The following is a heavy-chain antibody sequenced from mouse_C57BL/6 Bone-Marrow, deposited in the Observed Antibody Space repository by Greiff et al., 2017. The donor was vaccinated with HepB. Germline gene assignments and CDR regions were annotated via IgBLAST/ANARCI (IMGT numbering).Heavy chain of an antibody. CDR3: ARSKDYGSSPYWYFDV. CDR2: IFPGSGST. V-gene: IGHV1-75*01. D-gene: IGHD1-1*01. J-gene: IGHJ1*03. CDR1: GYTFTDYY. Sequence: VQLQQSGPELVKPGASVKISCKASGYTFTDYYINWVKQRPGQGLEWIGWIFPGSGSTYYNEKFKGKATLTVDKSSSTAYMLLSSLTSEDSAVYFCARSKDYGSSPYWYFDVWGTGTTVTVSS.